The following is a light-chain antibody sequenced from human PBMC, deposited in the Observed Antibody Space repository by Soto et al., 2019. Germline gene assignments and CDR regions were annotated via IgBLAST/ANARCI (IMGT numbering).Light chain of an antibody. CDR2: GAS. CDR3: QQYGSPPWT. Sequence: EVVLTQSPGTLSLSPGERATLSCRASQSVRSTFLAWYQQKPGQAPRLLIYGASSRATGIPDRFSGSVSGTDLTLTISRLETEDFAVYYCQQYGSPPWTFGQGTKVEIK. J-gene: IGKJ1*01. CDR1: QSVRSTF. V-gene: IGKV3-20*01.